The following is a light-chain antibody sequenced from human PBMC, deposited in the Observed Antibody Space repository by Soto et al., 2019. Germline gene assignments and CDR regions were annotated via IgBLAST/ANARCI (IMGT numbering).Light chain of an antibody. CDR2: GAA. CDR3: QQYNIWPPIT. Sequence: EIVMTQSPATLSVSPGERATLSCRASQSASNNLAWYQQKPGQAPRLLIYGAATRATGIPARFSGSGSGTEFTLTISSLQSEDFAVYYCQQYNIWPPITFGPGTKVDIK. J-gene: IGKJ3*01. CDR1: QSASNN. V-gene: IGKV3-15*01.